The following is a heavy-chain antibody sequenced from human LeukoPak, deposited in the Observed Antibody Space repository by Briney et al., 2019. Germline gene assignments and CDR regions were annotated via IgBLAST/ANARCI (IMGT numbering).Heavy chain of an antibody. CDR2: ITSSGGST. CDR3: AKEEILYAFDI. J-gene: IGHJ3*02. V-gene: IGHV3-23*01. CDR1: GFTFSSYA. Sequence: PGGSLRLSCAASGFTFSSYAMSWVRQAPGKGLEWVSTITSSGGSTYYADSVKGRFTISRDNSKNTVYLQMNSLRAEDTAIYYCAKEEILYAFDIWGQGTMVTVSS.